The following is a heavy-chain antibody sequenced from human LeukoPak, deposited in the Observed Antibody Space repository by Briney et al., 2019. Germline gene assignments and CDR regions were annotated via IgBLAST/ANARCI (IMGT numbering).Heavy chain of an antibody. CDR1: GFTFSSYG. CDR2: IRYDGSNK. Sequence: PGGSLRLSCAASGFTFSSYGMHWVRQAPGKGLEWVAFIRYDGSNKYYADSVKGRFTISRDNSKNTLYLQMNSLRAEDTAVYYCANRAVGDYVSLFTLDYWGPGTLVTVSS. D-gene: IGHD4-17*01. CDR3: ANRAVGDYVSLFTLDY. V-gene: IGHV3-30*02. J-gene: IGHJ4*02.